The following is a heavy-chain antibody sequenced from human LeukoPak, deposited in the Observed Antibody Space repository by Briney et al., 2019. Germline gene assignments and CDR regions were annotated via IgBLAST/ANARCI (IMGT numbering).Heavy chain of an antibody. D-gene: IGHD3-10*01. CDR2: INPNSGGT. J-gene: IGHJ6*03. CDR1: GYTFTGYY. Sequence: ASVKVSCKASGYTFTGYYMHWVRQAPGQGLEWMGWINPNSGGTNYAQKFQGRVTMTRDTSISTAYMELSRLRSDDTAVYYCASAYGSGSYKTYYYYYYMDVWGKGTTVTVSS. CDR3: ASAYGSGSYKTYYYYYYMDV. V-gene: IGHV1-2*02.